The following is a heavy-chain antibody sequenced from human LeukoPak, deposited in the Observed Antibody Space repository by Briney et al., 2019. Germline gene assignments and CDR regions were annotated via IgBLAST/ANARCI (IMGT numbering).Heavy chain of an antibody. V-gene: IGHV3-43D*03. CDR3: ASHYDILTGWEDV. Sequence: GGSLRLSCAASGFTFDDYAMHWVRQAPGKGLEWVSLISWDGGSTYYADSVKGRFTISRDNAKNSLYLQMNSLRAEDTAVYYCASHYDILTGWEDVWGKGTTVTVSS. CDR2: ISWDGGST. CDR1: GFTFDDYA. J-gene: IGHJ6*04. D-gene: IGHD3-9*01.